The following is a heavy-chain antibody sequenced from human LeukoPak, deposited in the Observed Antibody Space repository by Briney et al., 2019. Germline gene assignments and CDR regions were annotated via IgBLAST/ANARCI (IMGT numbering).Heavy chain of an antibody. CDR1: XXGXX. Sequence: XXGXXMHXVRQAPGQGXXXXGWINPNSGGTNYXQKFQGRVTMTRDTSXSTXYMELSRLRSDDTAVYYCAXXXXXXXXXFDIXGXXXXVTVS. CDR2: INPNSGGT. CDR3: AXXXXXXXXXFDI. V-gene: IGHV1-2*02. J-gene: IGHJ3*02.